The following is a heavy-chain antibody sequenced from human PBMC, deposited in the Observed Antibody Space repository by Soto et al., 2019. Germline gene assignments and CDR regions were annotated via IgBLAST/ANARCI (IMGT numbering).Heavy chain of an antibody. CDR1: GGSISSSSYY. CDR3: ARQEDPTVTYNWFDP. Sequence: QLQLQESGPGLVKPSETLSLTCTVSGGSISSSSYYWGWIRQPPGKGLEWIGSIYYSGSTYYNPSLKSRVTISVDTSKNQFSLKLSSVTAADTAVYYCARQEDPTVTYNWFDPWGQGTLVTVSS. D-gene: IGHD4-17*01. V-gene: IGHV4-39*01. J-gene: IGHJ5*02. CDR2: IYYSGST.